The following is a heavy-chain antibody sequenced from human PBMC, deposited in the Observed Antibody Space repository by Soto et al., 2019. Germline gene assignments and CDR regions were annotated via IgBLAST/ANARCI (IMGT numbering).Heavy chain of an antibody. CDR1: GFTFSSYG. V-gene: IGHV3-30*03. CDR2: ISYDGSNK. D-gene: IGHD3-10*01. Sequence: QVQLVESGGGVVQPGRSLRLSCAASGFTFSSYGMHWVRQAPGKGLEWVAVISYDGSNKYYADYVKGRFTISRDNSKNTLYLQRNSLRAEDTAVYYCATDGEVRGVISWYFHLWGRGTLVTVSS. J-gene: IGHJ2*01. CDR3: ATDGEVRGVISWYFHL.